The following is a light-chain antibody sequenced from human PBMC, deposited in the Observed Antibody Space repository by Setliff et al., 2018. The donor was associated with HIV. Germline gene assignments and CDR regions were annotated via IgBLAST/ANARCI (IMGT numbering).Light chain of an antibody. J-gene: IGLJ1*01. CDR3: SSYASSGTYV. CDR2: EVS. CDR1: SSDVGGYNS. Sequence: QSVLTQPASVSGSPGQSITISCTGTSSDVGGYNSVSWYQQHPGKAPKLMIYEVSNRPSGVSNRFSGSKSGNTASLTISGLQAEDDADYYCSSYASSGTYVFGIGTKVTVL. V-gene: IGLV2-14*01.